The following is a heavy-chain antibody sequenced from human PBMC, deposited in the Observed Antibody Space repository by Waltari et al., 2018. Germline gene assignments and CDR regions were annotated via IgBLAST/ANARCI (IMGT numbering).Heavy chain of an antibody. J-gene: IGHJ5*02. V-gene: IGHV3-21*02. CDR3: VKGLEVAHS. CDR1: GFLFSGEC. D-gene: IGHD2-8*02. Sequence: EVQLVESGGDLVKPGGSLRLSCSTSGFLFSGECMGWLRQAPGKGLQWVSSISVSGNFLYYADSVKGRFTISRDNAKNSVYLQMTSLRVDDTATYYCVKGLEVAHSWGLGTLVTVSS. CDR2: ISVSGNFL.